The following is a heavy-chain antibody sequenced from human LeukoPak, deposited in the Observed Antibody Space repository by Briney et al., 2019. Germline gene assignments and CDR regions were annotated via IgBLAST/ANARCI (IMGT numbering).Heavy chain of an antibody. J-gene: IGHJ4*02. Sequence: PGGSPRLSCAASGFTFSSYAMSWVRQAPGKGLEWVSAITGGGGSTYYADSVKGRFTISRDNSKNTLYLQMNSLRAEDTAIYYCAKNVHTLVRGVAGSYYFDYWGQGTLVTVSS. V-gene: IGHV3-23*01. CDR2: ITGGGGST. D-gene: IGHD3-10*01. CDR1: GFTFSSYA. CDR3: AKNVHTLVRGVAGSYYFDY.